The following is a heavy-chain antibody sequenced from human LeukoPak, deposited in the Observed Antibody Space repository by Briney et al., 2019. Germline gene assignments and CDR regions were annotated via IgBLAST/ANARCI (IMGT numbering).Heavy chain of an antibody. CDR2: INHSGST. J-gene: IGHJ6*02. V-gene: IGHV4-34*01. D-gene: IGHD2-21*02. CDR1: GGSFSGYY. Sequence: SETLSLTCAVYGGSFSGYYWSWIRQPPGKGLEWIGEINHSGSTNYNPSLKSRVTISVDTSKKQFSLKLSSVTAADTAVYYCARSAAVVVTAIYDYYGMDVWGQGTTVTVSS. CDR3: ARSAAVVVTAIYDYYGMDV.